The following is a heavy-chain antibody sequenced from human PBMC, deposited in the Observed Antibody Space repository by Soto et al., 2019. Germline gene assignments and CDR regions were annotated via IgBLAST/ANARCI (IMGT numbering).Heavy chain of an antibody. J-gene: IGHJ5*02. CDR2: IYYNGNT. Sequence: QVQLQESCPGLVKPSETLSRTCTVSCCSVSSGNYDWSCIRQPPGKALEWIGHIYYNGNTNYNPSLKTRVTISVDTSKNQFALKLSSVTAADTAVYYCARSGVVADAKWFDPWGRGTLVTVSS. CDR3: ARSGVVADAKWFDP. V-gene: IGHV4-61*01. CDR1: CCSVSSGNYD. D-gene: IGHD2-15*01.